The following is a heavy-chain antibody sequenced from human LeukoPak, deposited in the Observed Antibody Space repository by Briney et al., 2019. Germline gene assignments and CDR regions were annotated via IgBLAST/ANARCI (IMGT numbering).Heavy chain of an antibody. CDR3: ASEDVDTGDF. CDR1: GFTFTNAG. CDR2: ISHDGTNK. D-gene: IGHD5-18*01. V-gene: IGHV3-30*01. Sequence: GRSLRLSCAASGFTFTNAGIHWVRLAAGKGVEWVSFISHDGTNKYYSDSVDGRFTVSRLNSQNTVHLQMTDLRPDDTATYYCASEDVDTGDFWGQGTLVTVSS. J-gene: IGHJ4*02.